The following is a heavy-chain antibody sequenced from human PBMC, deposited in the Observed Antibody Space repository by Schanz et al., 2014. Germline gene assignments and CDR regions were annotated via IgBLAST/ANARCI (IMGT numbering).Heavy chain of an antibody. CDR2: ISVYNHNK. Sequence: QDQLLQSGAAVKKPGSSVRVSCKASGYTFTSYGISWVRQAPGQGLEWMGWISVYNHNKEYDQKFQGRVTMTTDTSTSTAYMALTDLRSDDTAVYYCARDRRFFDRDDLYYFDSWGQGTLVTVSS. V-gene: IGHV1-18*01. J-gene: IGHJ4*02. CDR3: ARDRRFFDRDDLYYFDS. CDR1: GYTFTSYG. D-gene: IGHD3-3*01.